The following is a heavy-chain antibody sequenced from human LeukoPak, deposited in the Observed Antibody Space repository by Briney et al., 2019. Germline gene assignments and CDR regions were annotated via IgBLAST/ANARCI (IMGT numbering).Heavy chain of an antibody. D-gene: IGHD5-18*01. CDR3: ARGQGLTAPPPYGLDV. J-gene: IGHJ6*02. CDR2: IIPIFGTA. CDR1: GGTFSSYA. Sequence: GASVKVSCKASGGTFSSYAISWVRQAPGQGLEWMGGIIPIFGTANYAQKFQGRVTITADESTSTAYMELSSLRSEDTAVYYCARGQGLTAPPPYGLDVWGQGTTVIVSS. V-gene: IGHV1-69*13.